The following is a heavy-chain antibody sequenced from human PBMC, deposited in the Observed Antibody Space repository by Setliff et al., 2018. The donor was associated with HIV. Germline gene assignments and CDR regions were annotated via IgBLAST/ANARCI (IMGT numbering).Heavy chain of an antibody. J-gene: IGHJ5*02. V-gene: IGHV1-46*03. CDR2: INPAGNTT. CDR3: AKDIPGTAINSVRIKNWFDP. D-gene: IGHD6-13*01. Sequence: AAVKVSCKASGYTFTSDYIHWVRQAPGQGLEWMGIINPAGNTTSYAQKFQGRLTMTRDTSTNTVYMELSSLRSEDTAGYYCAKDIPGTAINSVRIKNWFDPWGEGTLVTVSS. CDR1: GYTFTSDY.